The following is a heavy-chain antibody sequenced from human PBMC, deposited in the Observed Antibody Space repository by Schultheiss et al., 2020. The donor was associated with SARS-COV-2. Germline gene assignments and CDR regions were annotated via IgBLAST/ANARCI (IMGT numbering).Heavy chain of an antibody. CDR2: INEDGSIT. CDR3: AKGGYSPDY. Sequence: GGSLRLSCEASGYTFRNYWMHWVRQVPGKGLVWVSRINEDGSITNYADSVRGRFTISRDNAKGTLSLQMNSLRAEDTAVYYCAKGGYSPDYWGQGTLVTVSS. V-gene: IGHV3-74*01. CDR1: GYTFRNYW. D-gene: IGHD4-11*01. J-gene: IGHJ4*02.